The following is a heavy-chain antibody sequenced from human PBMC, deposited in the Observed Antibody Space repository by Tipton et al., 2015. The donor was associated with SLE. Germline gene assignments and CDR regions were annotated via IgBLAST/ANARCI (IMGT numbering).Heavy chain of an antibody. V-gene: IGHV3-48*01. CDR2: ISSSSSIR. CDR3: ARESGLGLTGDYYGMDV. D-gene: IGHD3-10*01. J-gene: IGHJ6*02. CDR1: GFTFSSYS. Sequence: SLRLSCAASGFTFSSYSMNWVRQAPGKGLEWVSYISSSSSIRYYADSVKGRFTISRDNAKNSLYLQMNSLRAEDTAVYYCARESGLGLTGDYYGMDVWGHGAAVTVSS.